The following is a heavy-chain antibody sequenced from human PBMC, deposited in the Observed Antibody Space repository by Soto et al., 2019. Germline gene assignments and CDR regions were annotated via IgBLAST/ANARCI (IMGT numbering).Heavy chain of an antibody. Sequence: TPSETLSLTCTVSGGSTSSGGFYWSWIRQHPGKGLEWIGYIYYSGISYYNPSLKSRVSISLDTSRNQFSMTLNSVTAADTAVYYRARNGYTYGMDVWGQGATVTVSS. CDR1: GGSTSSGGFY. CDR2: IYYSGIS. V-gene: IGHV4-31*03. J-gene: IGHJ6*02. D-gene: IGHD5-18*01. CDR3: ARNGYTYGMDV.